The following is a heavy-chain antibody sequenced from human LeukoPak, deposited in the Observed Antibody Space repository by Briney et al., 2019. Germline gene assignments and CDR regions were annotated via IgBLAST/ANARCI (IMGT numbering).Heavy chain of an antibody. V-gene: IGHV1-69*13. J-gene: IGHJ4*02. CDR3: ARVVRFGELYYFDY. CDR2: IIPIFGTA. CDR1: GGTFSSYA. Sequence: ASVKVPCKASGGTFSSYAISWVRQAPGQGLEWMGGIIPIFGTANYAQKFQGRVTITADESTSTAYMELSSLRSEDTAVYYCARVVRFGELYYFDYWGKGTLVTVSS. D-gene: IGHD3-10*01.